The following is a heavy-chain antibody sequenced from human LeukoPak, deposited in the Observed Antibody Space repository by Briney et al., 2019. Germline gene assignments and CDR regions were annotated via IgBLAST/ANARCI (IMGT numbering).Heavy chain of an antibody. CDR3: ARDYHYYDSSERLEYYYYGMDV. D-gene: IGHD3-22*01. CDR2: IWYDESNK. J-gene: IGHJ6*02. Sequence: GGSLRLSCEASGFIFSTYGMHWVRQAPGKGLEWVAVIWYDESNKYYADSVKGRFTISRDNSKNTLYLQMNSLRAEDTAVYYCARDYHYYDSSERLEYYYYGMDVWGQGTTVTVSS. CDR1: GFIFSTYG. V-gene: IGHV3-33*01.